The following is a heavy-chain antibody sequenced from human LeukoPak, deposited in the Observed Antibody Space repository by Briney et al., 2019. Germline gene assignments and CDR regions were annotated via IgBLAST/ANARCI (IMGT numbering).Heavy chain of an antibody. D-gene: IGHD1-26*01. Sequence: NTGGSLRLSCAASGFTFSSYSMNWVRQAPGKGLEWDSSISSSSSYIYYADSVKGRFTISRDNAKNSLYLQMNSLRVEDTAVYYCANFQTVGVKPFEHWGQGTLVTVSS. CDR2: ISSSSSYI. J-gene: IGHJ5*02. V-gene: IGHV3-21*01. CDR1: GFTFSSYS. CDR3: ANFQTVGVKPFEH.